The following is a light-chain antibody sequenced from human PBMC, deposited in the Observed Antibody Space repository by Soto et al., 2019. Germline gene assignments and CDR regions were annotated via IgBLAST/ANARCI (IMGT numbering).Light chain of an antibody. CDR3: SSYAASDNFVI. V-gene: IGLV2-8*01. CDR1: DSDVGGYNF. Sequence: QSALTQPPSASGSPGQSVTISCTGTDSDVGGYNFVSWYQQHPGRAPKLMIYEVYQRPSGVPDRFSGSKSGSTASLTVSGLQAEDEANYYCSSYAASDNFVIFGGGTKVTVL. CDR2: EVY. J-gene: IGLJ2*01.